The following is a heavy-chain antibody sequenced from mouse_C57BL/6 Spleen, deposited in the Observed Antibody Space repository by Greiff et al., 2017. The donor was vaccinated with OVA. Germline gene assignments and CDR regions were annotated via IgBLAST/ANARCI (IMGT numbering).Heavy chain of an antibody. V-gene: IGHV5-17*01. D-gene: IGHD1-1*01. CDR2: ISSGSSTI. J-gene: IGHJ2*01. Sequence: EVKLVESGGGLVKPGGSLKLSCAASGFTFSDYGMHWVRQAPEKGLEWVAYISSGSSTINYAATVKGRFTISRDTAKNTLFLQMTSLRCEDTAMYYCARRTTVVFDDWGQGTTLTVSS. CDR3: ARRTTVVFDD. CDR1: GFTFSDYG.